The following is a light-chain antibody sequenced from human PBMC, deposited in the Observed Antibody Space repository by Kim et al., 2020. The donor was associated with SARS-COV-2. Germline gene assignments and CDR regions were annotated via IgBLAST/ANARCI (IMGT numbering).Light chain of an antibody. V-gene: IGLV3-1*01. CDR3: QAWDSSTVV. CDR2: QDN. CDR1: KLGDKY. Sequence: SYELTQPPSVSVSPGQTAYITCSGNKLGDKYVCWYQQKPGLSPVLVIYQDNKRPSGIPERFSGSNSGNTATLTISGTQAMDEADYYCQAWDSSTVVFGGGTKVTVL. J-gene: IGLJ2*01.